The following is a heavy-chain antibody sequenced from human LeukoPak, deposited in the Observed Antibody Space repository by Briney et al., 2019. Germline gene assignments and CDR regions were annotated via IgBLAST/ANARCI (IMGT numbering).Heavy chain of an antibody. CDR3: AIHRISEWYFDY. V-gene: IGHV4-59*08. CDR1: GGSISSYY. D-gene: IGHD3-3*01. J-gene: IGHJ4*02. CDR2: IYYSGST. Sequence: PSETLSLTCTDPGGSISSYYWSWIRQPPGKGLEWIGYIYYSGSTNYNPSLKSRVTISVATSKNQFSLKLSSRTAADSPVFYFAIHRISEWYFDYRGQGTLVTVSS.